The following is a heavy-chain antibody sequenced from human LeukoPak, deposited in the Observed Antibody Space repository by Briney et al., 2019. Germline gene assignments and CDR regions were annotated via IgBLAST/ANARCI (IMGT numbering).Heavy chain of an antibody. CDR3: ASTPTGYSNGWYGF. Sequence: SETLSLTCAVYGGSFSGYYWSWIRQPPGKGLEWIGEINHSGSTNYNPSLKSRVTISVDTSKNQFSLKLSSVTAADTAVYYCASTPTGYSNGWYGFWGQGTLVTVSS. D-gene: IGHD6-19*01. CDR1: GGSFSGYY. V-gene: IGHV4-34*01. CDR2: INHSGST. J-gene: IGHJ4*02.